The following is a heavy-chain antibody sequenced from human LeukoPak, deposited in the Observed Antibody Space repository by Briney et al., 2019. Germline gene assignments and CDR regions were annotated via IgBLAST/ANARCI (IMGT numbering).Heavy chain of an antibody. CDR3: ARRYCNGGSCYPDGN. CDR1: GGSITTSGYF. Sequence: SETLSLTCTVSGGSITTSGYFWEWIRQPPGKGLEWIGTIRYSGIAQYTPSLGSRVTVSSDTSKNQFSLKLTSVTAADTAVYYCARRYCNGGSCYPDGNWGQGTLVTVSS. V-gene: IGHV4-39*01. J-gene: IGHJ4*02. CDR2: IRYSGIA. D-gene: IGHD2-15*01.